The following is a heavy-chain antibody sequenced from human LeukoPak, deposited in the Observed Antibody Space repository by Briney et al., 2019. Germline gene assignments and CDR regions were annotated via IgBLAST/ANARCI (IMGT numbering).Heavy chain of an antibody. CDR1: LDSTTSNF. J-gene: IGHJ4*02. D-gene: IGHD1-14*01. V-gene: IGHV4-4*02. CDR2: IHRSGSP. Sequence: PSETLSLTCTVSLDSTTSNFWSWVRQPPGKGLEWIGEIHRSGSPNYNPSLQSRVTISIDRSRNQIVLELSSVTAADTAVYYCAREILGGFNPGAYWGQGILVMVSS. CDR3: AREILGGFNPGAY.